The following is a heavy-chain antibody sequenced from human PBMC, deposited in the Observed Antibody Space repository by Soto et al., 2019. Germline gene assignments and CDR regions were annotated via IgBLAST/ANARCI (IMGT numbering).Heavy chain of an antibody. J-gene: IGHJ4*02. V-gene: IGHV1-69*13. CDR2: IIPIFGTA. CDR1: GGTFSSYA. CDR3: ARHYYDSSGYQPYYFDY. D-gene: IGHD3-22*01. Sequence: RASVKVSCKASGGTFSSYAISWVRQAPGQGLEWMGGIIPIFGTANYAQKFQGRVTITADESTSTAYMELSSLRSEDTAVYYCARHYYDSSGYQPYYFDYWGQGTLVTVSS.